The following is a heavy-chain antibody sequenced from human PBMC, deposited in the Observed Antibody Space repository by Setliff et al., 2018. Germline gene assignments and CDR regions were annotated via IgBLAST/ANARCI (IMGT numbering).Heavy chain of an antibody. J-gene: IGHJ2*01. CDR3: AKGSIPFWYFDL. CDR2: ISGSGGST. CDR1: GFTFNNYA. V-gene: IGHV3-23*01. Sequence: PGGSLRLSCAAFGFTFNNYAMSWVRQAPGKGLEWVSVISGSGGSTYYADSVKGRFTTSRDNSKNTLYLQMISLRAEDTAVYYCAKGSIPFWYFDLWGRGTLVTVSS.